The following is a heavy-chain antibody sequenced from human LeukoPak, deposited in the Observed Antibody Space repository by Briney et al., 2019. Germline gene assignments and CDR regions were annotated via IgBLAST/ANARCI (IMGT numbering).Heavy chain of an antibody. D-gene: IGHD2-15*01. CDR2: IGAYNGDT. CDR3: TRDHCSGDNCPSFDY. CDR1: GYTFTSFG. V-gene: IGHV1-18*04. J-gene: IGHJ4*02. Sequence: ASVKVSCKPSGYTFTSFGISWVRQAPGQGLEWMGWIGAYNGDTNYAQKFQGRVTMTTDTSTSTAYMDLRSLRSDDTAVYYCTRDHCSGDNCPSFDYWGQGTLVTVYS.